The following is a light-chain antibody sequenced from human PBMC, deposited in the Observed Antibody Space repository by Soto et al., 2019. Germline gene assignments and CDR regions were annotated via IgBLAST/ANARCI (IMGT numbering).Light chain of an antibody. CDR3: QQYSNWPPIT. CDR1: QSVSSN. V-gene: IGKV3-15*01. Sequence: EIVMTQSPGTLSVSPGERATLSCRSSQSVSSNLAWYQQKPGQPPRLLIYGASTRATGIPARFSGSGSGTEFTLTISSLQSEDFAVYYCQQYSNWPPITFGQGTRLEI. CDR2: GAS. J-gene: IGKJ5*01.